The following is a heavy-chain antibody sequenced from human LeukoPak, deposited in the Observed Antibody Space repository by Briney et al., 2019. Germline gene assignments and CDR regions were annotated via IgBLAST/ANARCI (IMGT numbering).Heavy chain of an antibody. V-gene: IGHV3-74*01. J-gene: IGHJ4*02. CDR3: ARDHGGYSNYASFDY. CDR2: INSDGSST. CDR1: GFTFSSYW. Sequence: GGSLRLSCAASGFTFSSYWMHWVRQAPGKGLVWVSRINSDGSSTSYADSVKGRFTISRDNAKNSPYLQMNSLRAEDTAVYYCARDHGGYSNYASFDYWGQGALVTVSS. D-gene: IGHD4-11*01.